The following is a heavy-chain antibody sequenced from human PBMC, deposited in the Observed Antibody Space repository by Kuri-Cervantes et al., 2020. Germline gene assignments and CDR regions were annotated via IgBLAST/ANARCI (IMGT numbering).Heavy chain of an antibody. J-gene: IGHJ6*03. CDR3: ARASSELQGSGSRGCYYMDV. V-gene: IGHV3-43D*04. D-gene: IGHD1-26*01. Sequence: GGSLRLSCAASGFTFDDYAMHWVRQAPGKGLEWVSLISWDGGSTYYADSVKGRFTISRDNAKNSLYLQMNSLRAEDTAVYYCARASSELQGSGSRGCYYMDVWGKGTTVTVSS. CDR2: ISWDGGST. CDR1: GFTFDDYA.